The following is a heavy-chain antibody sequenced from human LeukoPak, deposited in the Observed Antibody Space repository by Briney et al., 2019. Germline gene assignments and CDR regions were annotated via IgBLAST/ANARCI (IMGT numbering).Heavy chain of an antibody. J-gene: IGHJ4*02. CDR2: IYDGGST. V-gene: IGHV4-39*01. CDR3: ASPSRVVDY. CDR1: GGSIRSSYYY. D-gene: IGHD2-2*01. Sequence: NPSETLSLTCTVSGGSIRSSYYYWGWIRQPPGKGLEWIGSIYDGGSTYYNPSLKSRVTISVDTSKNQFSLKLNSVTAADTAVYYCASPSRVVDYWGQGTLVTVSS.